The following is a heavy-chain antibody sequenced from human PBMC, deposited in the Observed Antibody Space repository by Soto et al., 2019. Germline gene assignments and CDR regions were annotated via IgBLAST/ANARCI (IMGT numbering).Heavy chain of an antibody. V-gene: IGHV1-3*01. J-gene: IGHJ4*02. CDR1: GYIFSTYA. CDR3: ARVNSYGYVPKVDY. Sequence: QVQLVQSGAEVKKPGASVKVSCKASGYIFSTYAMHWVRQAPGQRLEWMGWINAGNGNTKYSQKFQGRVTITRDTXXSTAYMELSSLRSEDTAVYYCARVNSYGYVPKVDYWGQGTLVTVSS. CDR2: INAGNGNT. D-gene: IGHD5-18*01.